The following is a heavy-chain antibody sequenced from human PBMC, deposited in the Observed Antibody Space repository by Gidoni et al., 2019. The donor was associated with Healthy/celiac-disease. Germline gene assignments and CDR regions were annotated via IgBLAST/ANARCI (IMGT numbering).Heavy chain of an antibody. CDR2: INPRGGST. J-gene: IGHJ4*02. D-gene: IGHD3-22*01. Sequence: QVQLVQSGAAVKKPGASVKVSCKASGYTFTRYYMHWVRQAPGQGLEWMGIINPRGGSTSYAQKFQGRVTMTRDTSTSTVYMELSSLRSEDTAVYYCARDPENYYDSSGYYYFDYWGQGTLVTVSS. CDR1: GYTFTRYY. CDR3: ARDPENYYDSSGYYYFDY. V-gene: IGHV1-46*01.